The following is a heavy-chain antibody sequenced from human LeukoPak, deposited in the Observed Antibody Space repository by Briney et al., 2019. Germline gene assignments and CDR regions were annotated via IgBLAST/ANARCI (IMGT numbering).Heavy chain of an antibody. V-gene: IGHV4-31*03. Sequence: SQTLSLTCSVSVGSISSVTYFWTWIRQHPGKGLEWIGYIYYSGSTYYNPSLKSRVTISLDTSKNQFSLSLSSVTAADTAVYYCARELAAAGNWFDPWGQGTLVTVSS. CDR2: IYYSGST. J-gene: IGHJ5*02. D-gene: IGHD6-13*01. CDR1: VGSISSVTYF. CDR3: ARELAAAGNWFDP.